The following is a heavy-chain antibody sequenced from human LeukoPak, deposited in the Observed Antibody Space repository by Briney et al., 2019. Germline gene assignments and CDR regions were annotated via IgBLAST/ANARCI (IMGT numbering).Heavy chain of an antibody. D-gene: IGHD4-23*01. CDR1: GYTFTSNY. CDR3: ARDSATTVVTSRGYFDL. J-gene: IGHJ2*01. V-gene: IGHV1-46*01. Sequence: ASVKVSCKAFGYTFTSNYMHWVRQAPGQGPEWMGVISPSGGSTTYAQKFQGRVTMTRDMSTSTVYMELSSLRSEDTAVYYCARDSATTVVTSRGYFDLWGRGTLVTVSS. CDR2: ISPSGGST.